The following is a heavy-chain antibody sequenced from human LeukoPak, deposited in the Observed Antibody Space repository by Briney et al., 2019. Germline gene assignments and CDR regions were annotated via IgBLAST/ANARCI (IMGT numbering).Heavy chain of an antibody. J-gene: IGHJ4*02. D-gene: IGHD2-2*01. CDR1: GDSISGSSYS. CDR2: SYRSGRT. Sequence: SETLSLTCSVSGDSISGSSYSWGWIRQPPGKGLEWIGHSYRSGRTYYNPSLKSRVTISVDTSKNQFSLKLNSVTAADTAVYYCARLDSAASNDYWGQGTRVTVSS. CDR3: ARLDSAASNDY. V-gene: IGHV4-39*01.